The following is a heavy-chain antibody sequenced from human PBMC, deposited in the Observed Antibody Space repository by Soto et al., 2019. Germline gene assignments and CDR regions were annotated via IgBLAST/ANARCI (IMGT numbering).Heavy chain of an antibody. D-gene: IGHD6-19*01. Sequence: EVQLVESGGGLVQPGRSLRLSCAASGFTFGDYAMHWVRQAPGKGLEWVSGISWNSGSIGYADSVKGRFTISRDNAKNSLYLQMNSLRAEDTALYYCAKDMAHEWLVKPLDYWGQGTLVTVSS. CDR3: AKDMAHEWLVKPLDY. CDR1: GFTFGDYA. J-gene: IGHJ4*02. CDR2: ISWNSGSI. V-gene: IGHV3-9*01.